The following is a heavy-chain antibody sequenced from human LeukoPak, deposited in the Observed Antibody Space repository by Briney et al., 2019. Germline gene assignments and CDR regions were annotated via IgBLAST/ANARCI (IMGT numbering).Heavy chain of an antibody. CDR3: ATSTEDAFDI. CDR1: GYSFTSYW. V-gene: IGHV5-51*01. J-gene: IGHJ3*02. D-gene: IGHD1-1*01. CDR2: IYPGDSDT. Sequence: GESLKISCKGSGYSFTSYWNGWVRQMPGQGLEWMGIIYPGDSDTRYSPSFQGQVTISADNSISTAYLQWSSLKASDTAMYYCATSTEDAFDIWGQGTMVTVSS.